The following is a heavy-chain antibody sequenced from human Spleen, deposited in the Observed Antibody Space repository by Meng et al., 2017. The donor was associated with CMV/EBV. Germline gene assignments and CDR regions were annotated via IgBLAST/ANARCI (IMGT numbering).Heavy chain of an antibody. CDR2: INPLSGGP. CDR3: ARAHPSYDILTGYLGY. D-gene: IGHD3-9*01. Sequence: SGYTFIGYLIHWVRQAPGQRLEWMGSINPLSGGPEYAQKFQGRVTMTRDTSISTAYMELSRLRSDDTAVYYCARAHPSYDILTGYLGYWGQGTLVTVSS. J-gene: IGHJ4*02. V-gene: IGHV1-2*02. CDR1: GYTFIGYL.